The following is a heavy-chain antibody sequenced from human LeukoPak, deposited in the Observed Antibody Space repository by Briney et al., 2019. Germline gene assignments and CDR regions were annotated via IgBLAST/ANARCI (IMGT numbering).Heavy chain of an antibody. CDR2: MNPNSGNT. Sequence: ASVKVSCKASGYTFTSSDINWVRQATGQGLEWMGWMNPNSGNTGYAQKFQGRVTMTRNTSISTAYMELSSLRSEDTAVYYCARSLGYCSGGSCYYDWFDPWGQGTLVTVSS. CDR3: ARSLGYCSGGSCYYDWFDP. D-gene: IGHD2-15*01. J-gene: IGHJ5*02. V-gene: IGHV1-8*01. CDR1: GYTFTSSD.